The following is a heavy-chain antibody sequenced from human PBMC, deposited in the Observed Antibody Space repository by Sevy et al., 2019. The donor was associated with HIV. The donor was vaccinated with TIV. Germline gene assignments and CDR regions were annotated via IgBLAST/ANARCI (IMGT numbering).Heavy chain of an antibody. CDR2: ISNSGSAK. J-gene: IGHJ4*02. V-gene: IGHV3-48*03. CDR3: ARVLPPSATTVAHFDY. D-gene: IGHD4-17*01. Sequence: GGSLRLSCTASGFPFGSYEMNWVRQAPGKGLEWVSYISNSGSAKYYSDSVRGRLTLSGDNAKNPLYLQMNSLRAEDTAVYYCARVLPPSATTVAHFDYWGRRTLVTVSS. CDR1: GFPFGSYE.